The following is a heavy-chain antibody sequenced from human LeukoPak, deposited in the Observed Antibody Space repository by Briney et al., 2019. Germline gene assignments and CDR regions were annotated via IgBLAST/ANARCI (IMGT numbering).Heavy chain of an antibody. D-gene: IGHD3-22*01. J-gene: IGHJ3*02. CDR2: FDPEDGET. CDR1: GYTLTELS. CDR3: ATGYYYDSSGRDYAFDI. Sequence: ASVKVSCKVSGYTLTELSMHWVRQAPGKGLEWMGGFDPEDGETIYAQKFQGRVTMTEDTSTDTAYMELSSLRSEDTAVYYCATGYYYDSSGRDYAFDIWGQGTMVTVSS. V-gene: IGHV1-24*01.